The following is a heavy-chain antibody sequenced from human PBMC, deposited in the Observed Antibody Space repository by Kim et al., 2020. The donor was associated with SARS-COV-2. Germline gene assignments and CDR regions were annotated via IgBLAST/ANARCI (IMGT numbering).Heavy chain of an antibody. Sequence: GSTNYNPSLKSRVTISVDTSKNQFSLKLSSVTAADTAVYYCARGGVAGNWGQGTLVTVSS. J-gene: IGHJ4*02. CDR2: GST. V-gene: IGHV4-34*01. D-gene: IGHD6-19*01. CDR3: ARGGVAGN.